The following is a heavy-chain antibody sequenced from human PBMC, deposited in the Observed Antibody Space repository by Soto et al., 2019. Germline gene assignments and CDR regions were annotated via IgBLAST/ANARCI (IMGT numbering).Heavy chain of an antibody. CDR1: GDSISRYY. D-gene: IGHD1-1*01. J-gene: IGHJ2*01. CDR2: IHYSGIT. Sequence: QVQLQESVPGLVKPSETLFLTCTVSGDSISRYYWSWIRQPPGKGLEWIAYIHYSGITNYNPSLKCRVTISVDTSKNQFSLKLSSVTAADTAVYYCARGPPLSGTNYWYFDLWGCGTLVTVSS. CDR3: ARGPPLSGTNYWYFDL. V-gene: IGHV4-59*01.